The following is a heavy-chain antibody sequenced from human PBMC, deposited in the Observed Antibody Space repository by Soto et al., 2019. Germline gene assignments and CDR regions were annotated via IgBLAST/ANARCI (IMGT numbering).Heavy chain of an antibody. CDR3: AREETAWPLAYGLDV. J-gene: IGHJ6*02. V-gene: IGHV3-21*01. CDR1: GFSFSTYS. CDR2: IGRRSDI. Sequence: GGSLRLSCEASGFSFSTYSMHWVRQAPGRGLEWVSSIGRRSDIYYADSVKGRFTISRDNAKNSVSLQMNSLRDEDTAVYYCAREETAWPLAYGLDVWGQGTTVTVSS. D-gene: IGHD2-21*02.